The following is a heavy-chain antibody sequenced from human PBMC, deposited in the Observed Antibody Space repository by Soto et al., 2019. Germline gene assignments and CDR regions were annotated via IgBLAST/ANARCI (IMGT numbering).Heavy chain of an antibody. CDR2: IRSKAYGGTT. Sequence: PGGSLRLSCTASGFTFGDYAMSWVRQAPGKGLEWVGFIRSKAYGGTTEYAASVKGRFTISRDDSKSIAYLQMNSLKTEDTAVYYCTSGAGYSSSWRYYYYGMDVWGQGTTVTVSS. D-gene: IGHD6-13*01. CDR1: GFTFGDYA. J-gene: IGHJ6*02. V-gene: IGHV3-49*04. CDR3: TSGAGYSSSWRYYYYGMDV.